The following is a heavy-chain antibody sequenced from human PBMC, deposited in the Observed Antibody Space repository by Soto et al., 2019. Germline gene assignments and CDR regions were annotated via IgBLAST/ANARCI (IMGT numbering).Heavy chain of an antibody. CDR2: ISSSSSYI. CDR1: GFTFSSYS. J-gene: IGHJ6*02. Sequence: EVQLVESGGGLVKPGGSLRLSCAASGFTFSSYSMNWVRQAPGKGLEWVSSISSSSSYIYYADSVKGRFTISRDNAKNSLYLQMNSLRAEDTAVYYCARWTRSIVVVPAAIGNYYYGMDVWDQGTTVTVSS. V-gene: IGHV3-21*01. D-gene: IGHD2-2*02. CDR3: ARWTRSIVVVPAAIGNYYYGMDV.